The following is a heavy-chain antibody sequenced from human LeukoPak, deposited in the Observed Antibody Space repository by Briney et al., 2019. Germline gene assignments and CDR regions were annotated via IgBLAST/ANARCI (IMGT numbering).Heavy chain of an antibody. V-gene: IGHV1-24*01. CDR3: ATDLGGNPYFDN. Sequence: ASVKVSCKVSGYTLTELSMHWVRQAPGKGLEWMGGFDPEDGETIYAQKFQGRVTMTEDTSTDTAYMGLSSLRSEETAVYYCATDLGGNPYFDNWGQGTLVTVSS. CDR2: FDPEDGET. D-gene: IGHD4-23*01. CDR1: GYTLTELS. J-gene: IGHJ4*02.